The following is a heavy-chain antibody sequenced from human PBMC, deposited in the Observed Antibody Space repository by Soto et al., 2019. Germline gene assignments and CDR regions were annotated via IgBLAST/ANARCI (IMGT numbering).Heavy chain of an antibody. CDR2: IIPIFGTA. Sequence: QVQLVQSGAEVKKPGSSVKVSCKASGGTFSSYAISWVRQAPGQGLEWMGGIIPIFGTANYAQKFQGRVTITADKSTSTAYMELSSLRSEDTAVYYCASAIVVVVAATRGLDAFDIWGQGKMVTVSS. V-gene: IGHV1-69*06. D-gene: IGHD2-15*01. CDR3: ASAIVVVVAATRGLDAFDI. CDR1: GGTFSSYA. J-gene: IGHJ3*02.